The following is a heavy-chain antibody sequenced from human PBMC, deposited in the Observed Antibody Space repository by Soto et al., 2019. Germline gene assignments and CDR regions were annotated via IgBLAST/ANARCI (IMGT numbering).Heavy chain of an antibody. Sequence: QVQLVESGGGVVQPGRSLRLSCAASGFTFSSYGMHWVRQAPGKGLEWVAVIWYDGSNKYYADSVKGRFTISRDNSKNTLYLQMNSLRAEDTAVYYCARRYYYYGMDVWVQGTTVTVSS. CDR2: IWYDGSNK. V-gene: IGHV3-33*01. CDR3: ARRYYYYGMDV. J-gene: IGHJ6*02. CDR1: GFTFSSYG.